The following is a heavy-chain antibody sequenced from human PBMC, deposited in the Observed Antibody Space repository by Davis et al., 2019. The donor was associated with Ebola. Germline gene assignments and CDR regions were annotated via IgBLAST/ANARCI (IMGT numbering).Heavy chain of an antibody. CDR1: GYTFTSYA. CDR2: MNPHSGGT. J-gene: IGHJ3*02. CDR3: ARVGYYDSSGYSHDAFDI. V-gene: IGHV1-2*06. Sequence: AASVKVSCKASGYTFTSYAMNWVRQAPGQGLEWMGRMNPHSGGTNYAQKFQGRVTMTRDTSISTAYMELSRLRSDDTAVYYCARVGYYDSSGYSHDAFDIWGQGTTVTVSS. D-gene: IGHD3-22*01.